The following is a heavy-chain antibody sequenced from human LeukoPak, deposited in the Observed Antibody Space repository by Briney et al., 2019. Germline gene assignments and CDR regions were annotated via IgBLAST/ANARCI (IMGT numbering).Heavy chain of an antibody. D-gene: IGHD3-10*01. CDR3: AVEGELLSTWFDP. CDR1: GGSISSGDYY. CDR2: IYYSGST. Sequence: PSQTLSLTCTVSGGSISSGDYYWSWIRQPPGKGLEGIGYIYYSGSTYYNTSLKSRVTRSVDTSKNQFSLKLSSVTAADTAVYYCAVEGELLSTWFDPWGQGTLVTVSS. V-gene: IGHV4-30-4*01. J-gene: IGHJ5*02.